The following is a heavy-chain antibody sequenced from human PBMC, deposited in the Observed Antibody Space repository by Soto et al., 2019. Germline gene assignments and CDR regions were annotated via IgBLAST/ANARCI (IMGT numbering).Heavy chain of an antibody. CDR3: ARGDSTDCSNGVCSFFYNHDMDV. CDR1: GYTFTGYY. Sequence: ASVKVSCKASGYTFTGYYMHWVRQAPGQGLEWMGWINPNSGGTNTAQKFQGWVTMTTDTSISTASMELTRLTSDDTAIYYCARGDSTDCSNGVCSFFYNHDMDVWGQGTTVIVSS. J-gene: IGHJ6*02. V-gene: IGHV1-2*04. CDR2: INPNSGGT. D-gene: IGHD2-8*01.